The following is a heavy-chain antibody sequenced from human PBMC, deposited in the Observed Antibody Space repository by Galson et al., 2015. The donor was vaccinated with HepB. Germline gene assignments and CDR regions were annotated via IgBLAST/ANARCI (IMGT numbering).Heavy chain of an antibody. CDR3: ARGKRIGQLLIGGWFDP. D-gene: IGHD2-2*01. CDR2: INHSGST. Sequence: ETLSLTCAVYGGSFSGYYWSWIRQPPGKGLEWIGEINHSGSTNYNPSLKSRVTISVDTSKNQFSLKLSSVTAADTAVYYCARGKRIGQLLIGGWFDPWGQGTLVTVSS. CDR1: GGSFSGYY. J-gene: IGHJ5*02. V-gene: IGHV4-34*01.